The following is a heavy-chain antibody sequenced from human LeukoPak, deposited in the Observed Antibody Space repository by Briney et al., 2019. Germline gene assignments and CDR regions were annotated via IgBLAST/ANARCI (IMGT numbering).Heavy chain of an antibody. Sequence: GGTLRLSCAASGFTFSSYWVSWVRQAPGKGLEWVANIKQDGSEKYYVDSVKGRFTISRDNAKNSLYLQMNSLRAEDTAVYFCARGQTTVTNWGQGTLVTVSS. J-gene: IGHJ4*02. CDR1: GFTFSSYW. CDR3: ARGQTTVTN. CDR2: IKQDGSEK. V-gene: IGHV3-7*03. D-gene: IGHD4-17*01.